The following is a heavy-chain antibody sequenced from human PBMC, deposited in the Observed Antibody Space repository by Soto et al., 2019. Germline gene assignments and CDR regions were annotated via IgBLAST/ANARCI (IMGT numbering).Heavy chain of an antibody. CDR3: ARDTPMNYYYFDF. D-gene: IGHD3-10*01. Sequence: ASVKVSCKASGYTFGNYYMHWVRQAPGQGLEWMGVINPSGGTTRYAQNFQGRVTTTRDTSTSTVYMELSSLRSEDTAVYYCARDTPMNYYYFDFWGQGTLVTVSS. CDR1: GYTFGNYY. V-gene: IGHV1-46*01. J-gene: IGHJ4*01. CDR2: INPSGGTT.